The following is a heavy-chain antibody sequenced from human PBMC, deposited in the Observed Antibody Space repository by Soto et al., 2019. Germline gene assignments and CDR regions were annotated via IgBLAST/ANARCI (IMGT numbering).Heavy chain of an antibody. CDR3: ARVGSYDSGSFGWFDP. V-gene: IGHV4-30-4*01. D-gene: IGHD3-10*01. CDR1: GGSTSSGNYY. Sequence: SETLSLTCTVSGGSTSSGNYYWTWIRQPPGKGLEWIGYIYYSGTTYYNPPLKSRITISIDTSKNQFSLNLTSVTAADTAVYYCARVGSYDSGSFGWFDPWGQGTLVTVSS. J-gene: IGHJ5*02. CDR2: IYYSGTT.